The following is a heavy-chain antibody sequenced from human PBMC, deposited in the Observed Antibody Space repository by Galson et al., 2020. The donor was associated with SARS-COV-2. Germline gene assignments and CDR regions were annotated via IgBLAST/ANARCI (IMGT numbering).Heavy chain of an antibody. Sequence: GESLKTSCAASGFTFSNFAMHWVRQAPGKGLEWVAVISDDGNNLYYADSVNGRFTITRDNAENTLHLQMNSLRAEETAVYHCVRGAYRSSWAMGDAFEIWGKGTMVTVAS. J-gene: IGHJ3*02. CDR1: GFTFSNFA. V-gene: IGHV3-30*03. D-gene: IGHD6-6*01. CDR2: ISDDGNNL. CDR3: VRGAYRSSWAMGDAFEI.